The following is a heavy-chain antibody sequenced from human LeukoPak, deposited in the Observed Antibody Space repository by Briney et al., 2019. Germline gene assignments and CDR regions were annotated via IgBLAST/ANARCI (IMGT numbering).Heavy chain of an antibody. CDR2: MNPNSGNT. CDR3: ARDRGGHYYYYYYMDV. J-gene: IGHJ6*03. CDR1: GYTFTSYD. V-gene: IGHV1-8*01. D-gene: IGHD3-10*01. Sequence: ASVKVSCKASGYTFTSYDINWVRQATGQGLEWMGCMNPNSGNTGYAQKFQGRVTMTRNTSISTAYMELSSLRSEDTDVYYCARDRGGHYYYYYYMDVWGKGTTVTVSS.